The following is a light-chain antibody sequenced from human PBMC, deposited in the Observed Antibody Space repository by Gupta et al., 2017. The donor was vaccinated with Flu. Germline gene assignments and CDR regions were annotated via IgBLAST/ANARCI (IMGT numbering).Light chain of an antibody. J-gene: IGKJ1*01. CDR3: HQNSSLPWT. CDR1: QSVGAS. Sequence: EVILSQYSDFQSVAPKEKVTITCRASQSVGASLDWYQQKPHQSPKLLIKYTSQSFPGVPSRFSGSGSGTHFTLTINGLEVEDAATYYCHQNSSLPWTFGEGTKVEI. V-gene: IGKV6-21*01. CDR2: YTS.